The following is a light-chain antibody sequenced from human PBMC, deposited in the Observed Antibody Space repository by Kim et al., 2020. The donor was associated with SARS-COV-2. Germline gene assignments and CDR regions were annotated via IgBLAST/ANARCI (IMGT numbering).Light chain of an antibody. CDR3: QQRSIWPLT. CDR2: DAS. J-gene: IGKJ4*01. V-gene: IGKV3-11*01. Sequence: EIVLTQSPGTLSLSPGERATLSWRASQSVSSYLAWYQQKPGQAPRLLIYDASNRATGIPARFSGSGSGTDFTLTISSLEPEDFAVYYCQQRSIWPLTFGGGTKVEI. CDR1: QSVSSY.